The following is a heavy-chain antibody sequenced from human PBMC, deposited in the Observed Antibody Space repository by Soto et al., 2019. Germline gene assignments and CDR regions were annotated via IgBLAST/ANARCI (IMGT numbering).Heavy chain of an antibody. V-gene: IGHV4-34*01. J-gene: IGHJ4*02. CDR3: ARAWASRSRRPSNFDY. Sequence: SETLSLTCAVYGGSFSGYYWSWIRQPPGKGLEWIGEINHSGSTNYNPSLKSRVTISVDTSKNQFSLKLSSVTAADTAVYYCARAWASRSRRPSNFDYWGQGTLVTVSS. CDR1: GGSFSGYY. CDR2: INHSGST. D-gene: IGHD2-2*01.